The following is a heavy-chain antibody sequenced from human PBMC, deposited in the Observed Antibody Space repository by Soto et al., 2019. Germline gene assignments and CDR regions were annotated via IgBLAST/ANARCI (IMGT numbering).Heavy chain of an antibody. CDR1: GYTFSSYG. CDR2: ISGYNGNR. CDR3: ARGQYFDSLSGLDY. V-gene: IGHV1-18*04. D-gene: IGHD3-9*01. Sequence: WASVKVSCKASGYTFSSYGISWVRQAPGQGLKWMGWISGYNGNRNYAQKFQGRVTMTTDTSTSTAYMELRSLTSDDTAIYYCARGQYFDSLSGLDYWGQGTRVTVSS. J-gene: IGHJ4*02.